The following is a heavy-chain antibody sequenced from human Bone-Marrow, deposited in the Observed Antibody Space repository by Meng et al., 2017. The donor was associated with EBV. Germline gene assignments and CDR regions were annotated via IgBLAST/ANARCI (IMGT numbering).Heavy chain of an antibody. CDR3: AKGEYYRMPFDY. Sequence: EVQLVESGGGLVKPGGSLRVSCAASGFTFSSYAMSWVRQAPGKGLEWVSAISGSGGSTYYADSVKGRFTISRDNSKNALYLQMNSLRAEDTAVYYCAKGEYYRMPFDYCGQGTLVTVSS. J-gene: IGHJ4*02. CDR1: GFTFSSYA. D-gene: IGHD1-26*01. CDR2: ISGSGGST. V-gene: IGHV3-23*04.